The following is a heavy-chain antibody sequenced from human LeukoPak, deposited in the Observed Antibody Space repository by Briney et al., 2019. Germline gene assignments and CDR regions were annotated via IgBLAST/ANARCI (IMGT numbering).Heavy chain of an antibody. V-gene: IGHV3-30*03. J-gene: IGHJ3*02. CDR3: ASGAEWLVADAFDI. D-gene: IGHD3-3*01. CDR1: GFTFSSYG. CDR2: ISYDGSNK. Sequence: GGSLRLSCAASGFTFSSYGMHWVRQAPGKGLEWVAVISYDGSNKYYADSVKGRFTISRDNSKNTLYLQMNSLRAEDTAVYYCASGAEWLVADAFDIWGQGTMVTVSS.